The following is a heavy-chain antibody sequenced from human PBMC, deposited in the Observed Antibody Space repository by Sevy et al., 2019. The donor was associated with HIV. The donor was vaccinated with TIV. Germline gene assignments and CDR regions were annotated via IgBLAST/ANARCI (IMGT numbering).Heavy chain of an antibody. V-gene: IGHV3-66*01. CDR3: ARDRYYDVSGYYYYYYGMDV. Sequence: GGSLRLSCAASGLSVSDNYMNWVRQAPGKGLELVSVIYSDGRTYYADSVKGRFTISRDNSKNTLYLHMNNLGPEDTAVYYCARDRYYDVSGYYYYYYGMDVWGQGTTVTVSS. CDR1: GLSVSDNY. J-gene: IGHJ6*02. CDR2: IYSDGRT. D-gene: IGHD3-22*01.